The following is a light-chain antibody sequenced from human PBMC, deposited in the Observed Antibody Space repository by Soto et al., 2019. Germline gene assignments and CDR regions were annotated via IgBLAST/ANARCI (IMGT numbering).Light chain of an antibody. Sequence: DIQMTQSPSSLSASVGDRVTITCRASQGISKYLAWYQQKPGKVPKLLIYAASTLQSGVPSRFSGSGSGTDFPLTISSLQPEDVATYYCQKYNSAPWTFGQGTKVEIK. CDR3: QKYNSAPWT. CDR1: QGISKY. CDR2: AAS. V-gene: IGKV1-27*01. J-gene: IGKJ1*01.